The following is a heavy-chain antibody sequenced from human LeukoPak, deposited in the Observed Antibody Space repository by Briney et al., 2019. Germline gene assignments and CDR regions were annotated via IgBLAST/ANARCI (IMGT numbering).Heavy chain of an antibody. CDR2: VYHSGTT. CDR1: GASISGGGYF. V-gene: IGHV4-31*03. CDR3: AREIPSWEWNSGRPT. J-gene: IGHJ4*02. Sequence: SETLSLTCTVSGASISGGGYFWSWIRHHPGKGLEWIGCVYHSGTTFYNPSLKSRLTISVDTSKNQFSLSLNSVTAADTAVYFCAREIPSWEWNSGRPTWGQGILVTVSS. D-gene: IGHD3-10*01.